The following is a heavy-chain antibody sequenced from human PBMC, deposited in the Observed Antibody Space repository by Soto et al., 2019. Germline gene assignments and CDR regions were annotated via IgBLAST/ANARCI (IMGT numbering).Heavy chain of an antibody. CDR1: GFTFSSYA. D-gene: IGHD2-15*01. J-gene: IGHJ6*02. V-gene: IGHV3-23*01. Sequence: GGSLRLSCAASGFTFSSYAMSWVRQAPGKGLEWVSAISGSGGSTYYADSVKGRFTISRDNSKNTLYLQMNSLRAEDTAVYYCAKELGYCSGGSCPASYYYYGMDVWGQGTTVTV. CDR3: AKELGYCSGGSCPASYYYYGMDV. CDR2: ISGSGGST.